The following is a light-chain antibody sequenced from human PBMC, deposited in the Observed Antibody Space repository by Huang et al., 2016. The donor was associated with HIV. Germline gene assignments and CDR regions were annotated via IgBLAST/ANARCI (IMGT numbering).Light chain of an antibody. Sequence: DIIMTQSPDSLAVSLGERATLNCRSSQSVYSSSTSKDYMAWFQKKPGQPPRLLLFWASTREAGVPDRVSGSGSGTHFTLTIANLEAEDAAIYYCQQYYSSPQTFGQGTRVEVK. J-gene: IGKJ1*01. V-gene: IGKV4-1*01. CDR2: WAS. CDR1: QSVYSSSTSKDY. CDR3: QQYYSSPQT.